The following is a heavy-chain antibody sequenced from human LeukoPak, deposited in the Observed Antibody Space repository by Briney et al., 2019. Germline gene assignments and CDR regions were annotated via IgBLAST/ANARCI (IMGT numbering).Heavy chain of an antibody. CDR1: GFTFSSHW. Sequence: PGGSLRLSCAASGFTFSSHWMSWVRQAPGKGLEWVANIRQDGSEKNYVDSVKGRFTISRDNAKNSLYLQMNSLRAEDTAVYYCARDVGTAMGGGRDYWGQGTLVTVSS. J-gene: IGHJ4*02. CDR2: IRQDGSEK. CDR3: ARDVGTAMGGGRDY. D-gene: IGHD5-18*01. V-gene: IGHV3-7*01.